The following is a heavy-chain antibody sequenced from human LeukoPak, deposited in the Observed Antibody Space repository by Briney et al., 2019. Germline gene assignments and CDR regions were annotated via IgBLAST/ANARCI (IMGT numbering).Heavy chain of an antibody. CDR2: IYSGGST. J-gene: IGHJ3*02. V-gene: IGHV3-53*01. D-gene: IGHD5-18*01. Sequence: PGGSLRLSCTTSGFSFGDSDMSWFRQAPGKGLEWVSVIYSGGSTYYADSVKGRFTISRDNSKNTLYLQMNSLRAEDTAVYYCASAVDTAMVSAFDIWGQGTMVTVSS. CDR1: GFSFGDSD. CDR3: ASAVDTAMVSAFDI.